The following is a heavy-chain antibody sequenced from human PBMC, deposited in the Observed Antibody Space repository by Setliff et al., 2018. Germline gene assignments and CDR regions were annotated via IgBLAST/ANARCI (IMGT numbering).Heavy chain of an antibody. CDR2: ISGSGGST. J-gene: IGHJ4*02. CDR3: AKDSGYSGYGYFDY. CDR1: GFTFSSYA. V-gene: IGHV3-23*01. D-gene: IGHD5-12*01. Sequence: GALRLSCAASGFTFSSYAMSWVRQAPGKGLEWVSAISGSGGSTYYADSVKGRFTISRDNSKNTLYLQMNSLRAEDTAVYYCAKDSGYSGYGYFDYWGQGTLVTVSS.